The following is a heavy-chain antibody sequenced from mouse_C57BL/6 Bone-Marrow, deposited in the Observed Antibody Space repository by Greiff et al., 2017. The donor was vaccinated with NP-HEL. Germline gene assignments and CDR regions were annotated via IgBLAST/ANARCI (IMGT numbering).Heavy chain of an antibody. J-gene: IGHJ3*01. CDR2: ISSGGSYT. V-gene: IGHV5-6*01. D-gene: IGHD1-1*01. CDR3: ARHGLLRSFAY. CDR1: GFTFSSYG. Sequence: EVQVVESGGDLVKPGGSLKLSCAASGFTFSSYGMSWVRQTPDKRLEWVATISSGGSYTYYPDSVKGRFTIARDNAKNTLYLQMSSLKSEDTAMYYCARHGLLRSFAYWGQGTLVTVSA.